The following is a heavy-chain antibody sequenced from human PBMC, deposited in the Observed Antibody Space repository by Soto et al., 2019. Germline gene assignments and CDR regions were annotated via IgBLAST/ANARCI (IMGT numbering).Heavy chain of an antibody. J-gene: IGHJ6*02. V-gene: IGHV1-2*02. D-gene: IGHD5-12*01. CDR1: GYTLTDYY. Sequence: QVHLVQSGAEVKRPGASVKVSCKASGYTLTDYYIHWVRQAPGQGLEWLGWINPNSGGTNYAQKLRGRVTLSRVTSISTSYLELGRLTPDDTAVYYCARDSGVASVYGMDVWGQGTTVTVSS. CDR2: INPNSGGT. CDR3: ARDSGVASVYGMDV.